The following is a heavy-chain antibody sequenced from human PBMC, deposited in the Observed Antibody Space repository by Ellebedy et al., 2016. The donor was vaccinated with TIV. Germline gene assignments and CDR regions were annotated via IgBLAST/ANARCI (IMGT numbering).Heavy chain of an antibody. J-gene: IGHJ4*02. CDR2: IDLSDSDT. Sequence: GESLKISCHGSAYSFINYWIVWVRQMPGRGLEWMGIIDLSDSDTRYSPSFQGQVTISADRSVTTAYLHFNSLKPSDTAVYYCAKLGHRATPDDSWGQGTLVTVSS. CDR3: AKLGHRATPDDS. CDR1: AYSFINYW. D-gene: IGHD1-14*01. V-gene: IGHV5-51*01.